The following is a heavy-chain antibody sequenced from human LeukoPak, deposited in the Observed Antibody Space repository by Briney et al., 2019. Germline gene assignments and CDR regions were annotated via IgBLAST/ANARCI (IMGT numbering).Heavy chain of an antibody. J-gene: IGHJ4*02. CDR1: GGSFSGYY. CDR3: ARTYYYDSSGYPPYYFDY. D-gene: IGHD3-22*01. CDR2: INHSGST. Sequence: PSETLSLTCAVYGGSFSGYYWSWIRQPPGKGLEWIGEINHSGSTNYNPSLKSRVTIPVDTSKNQFSLKLSSVTAADTAVYYCARTYYYDSSGYPPYYFDYWGQGTLVTVSS. V-gene: IGHV4-34*01.